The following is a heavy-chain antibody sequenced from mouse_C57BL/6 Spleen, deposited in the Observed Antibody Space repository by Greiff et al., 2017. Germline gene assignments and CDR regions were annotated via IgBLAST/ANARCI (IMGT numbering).Heavy chain of an antibody. CDR3: AKIYYDYANYAMDY. J-gene: IGHJ4*01. CDR2: ISSGSSTI. V-gene: IGHV5-17*01. CDR1: GFTFSDYG. D-gene: IGHD2-4*01. Sequence: EVKLMESGGGLVKPGGSLKLSCAASGFTFSDYGMHWVRQAPEKGLEWVAYISSGSSTIYYADTVKGRFTISRDKAKNTLFLQMTSLRSEDTAMYYCAKIYYDYANYAMDYWGQGTSVTVSS.